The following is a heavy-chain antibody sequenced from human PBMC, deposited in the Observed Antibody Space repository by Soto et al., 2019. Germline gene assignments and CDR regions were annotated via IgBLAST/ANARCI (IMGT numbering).Heavy chain of an antibody. Sequence: GESLKISCKGSGYSFTSYWISWVRQMPGKGLEWMGRIDPSDSYTNYSPSFQGHATISADKSISTAYLQWSSLEASDTAMYYCASHESITMVRGVILPGWDYYYYGMDVWGQGTTVTVSS. CDR2: IDPSDSYT. CDR3: ASHESITMVRGVILPGWDYYYYGMDV. J-gene: IGHJ6*02. CDR1: GYSFTSYW. V-gene: IGHV5-10-1*01. D-gene: IGHD3-10*01.